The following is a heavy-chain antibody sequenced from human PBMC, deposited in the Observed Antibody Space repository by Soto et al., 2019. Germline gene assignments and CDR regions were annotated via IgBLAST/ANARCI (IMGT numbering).Heavy chain of an antibody. J-gene: IGHJ3*02. Sequence: PGGSLRLSCAASGFTVSSKYMSWVRQAPGKGLEWVSIIYSGGSTYYADSVKGRFTISRDNSKNTLYLQMNSLRAEDTAVYYCARSIPTYYDAFDIWGQGTMVTVSS. CDR2: IYSGGST. CDR3: ARSIPTYYDAFDI. CDR1: GFTVSSKY. V-gene: IGHV3-66*01. D-gene: IGHD3-10*01.